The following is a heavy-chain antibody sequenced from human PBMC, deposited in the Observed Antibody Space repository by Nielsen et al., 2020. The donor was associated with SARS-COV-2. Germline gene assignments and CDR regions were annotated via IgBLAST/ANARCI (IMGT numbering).Heavy chain of an antibody. Sequence: GESLKISCKGSGYSFTSYWISWVRQMPGKGLEWMGRIYPSDSYTNYSPSFQGHVTISADKSISTAYLQWSSLKASDTAMYYCARQSGGVNWYFDLWGRGTLVTVSS. J-gene: IGHJ2*01. D-gene: IGHD2-8*02. CDR1: GYSFTSYW. CDR2: IYPSDSYT. V-gene: IGHV5-10-1*01. CDR3: ARQSGGVNWYFDL.